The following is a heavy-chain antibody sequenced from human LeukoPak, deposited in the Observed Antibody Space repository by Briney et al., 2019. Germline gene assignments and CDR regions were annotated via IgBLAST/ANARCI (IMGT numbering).Heavy chain of an antibody. CDR1: GGSFSGYY. Sequence: SETLSLTCAVYGGSFSGYYWSWLRQPPGKGLEWLGEINHSGSTNYNPSLKSRVTISVDTSKNQFSLKLSSVTAADTAVYYCARGPHQYGSGSKTFDYWGQGTLVTVSS. CDR3: ARGPHQYGSGSKTFDY. J-gene: IGHJ4*02. D-gene: IGHD3-10*01. CDR2: INHSGST. V-gene: IGHV4-34*01.